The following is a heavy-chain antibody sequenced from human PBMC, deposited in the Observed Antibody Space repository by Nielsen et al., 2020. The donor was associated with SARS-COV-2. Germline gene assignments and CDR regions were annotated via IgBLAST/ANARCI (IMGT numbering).Heavy chain of an antibody. CDR3: ARGLGYSSLVDY. CDR1: GGSFSGYY. Sequence: SETLSPTCAVYGGSFSGYYWSWIRQPPGKGLEWIGEINHSGSTNYNPSLKSRVTISVDTSKNQFALKLSSVTAADTAVYYCARGLGYSSLVDYWGQGTLVTVSS. J-gene: IGHJ4*02. CDR2: INHSGST. V-gene: IGHV4-34*01. D-gene: IGHD6-13*01.